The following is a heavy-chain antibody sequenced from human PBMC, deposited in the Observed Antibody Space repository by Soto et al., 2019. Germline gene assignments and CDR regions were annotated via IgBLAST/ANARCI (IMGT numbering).Heavy chain of an antibody. J-gene: IGHJ5*02. V-gene: IGHV3-30-3*01. CDR2: ISGDGSNE. CDR3: ARHLSHLKYGWFDP. CDR1: GFTFINYS. Sequence: GGSLRLSCAASGFTFINYSIHWVRQAPCKGLAWVALISGDGSNEYYAESVKGRFTISRENSRNKLYLQMNRLRADDTAVYYCARHLSHLKYGWFDPWGQRTLLTVSS. D-gene: IGHD3-3*02.